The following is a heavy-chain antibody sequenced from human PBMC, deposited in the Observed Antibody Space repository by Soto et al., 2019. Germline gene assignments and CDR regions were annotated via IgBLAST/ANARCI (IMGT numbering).Heavy chain of an antibody. CDR2: INHSGST. D-gene: IGHD3-9*01. CDR3: ARAGRDILTDSVGVPIRA. Sequence: QVQLQQWGAGLLKPSETLSLTCAVYGGSFSGYYWSWIRQPPGKGLEWIGEINHSGSTTYHPSLKRPATISVDPSKNRFSLKLSSVTAADTAVYYCARAGRDILTDSVGVPIRAWGQGTLVTVSS. CDR1: GGSFSGYY. J-gene: IGHJ5*02. V-gene: IGHV4-34*01.